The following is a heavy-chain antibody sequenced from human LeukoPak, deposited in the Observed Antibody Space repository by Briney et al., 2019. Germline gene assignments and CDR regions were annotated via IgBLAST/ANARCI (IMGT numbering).Heavy chain of an antibody. CDR3: ARDSGHDAFDI. CDR2: IYRSGST. V-gene: IGHV3-53*01. CDR1: GFTVSTNY. Sequence: GGPLRLSCAASGFTVSTNYVSWVRQAPGKGLEWVSVIYRSGSTYYADSVKGRFTISRDNSKNTLYLQMNRLRAEDTAVYYCARDSGHDAFDIWGQGTMVTVSS. J-gene: IGHJ3*02.